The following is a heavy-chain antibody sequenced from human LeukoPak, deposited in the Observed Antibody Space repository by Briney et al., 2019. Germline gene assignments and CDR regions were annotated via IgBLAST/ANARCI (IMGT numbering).Heavy chain of an antibody. Sequence: SETLSLTCAVYGGSFSGYYWSWIRQPPGKGLEWIGEINHSGSTNYNPSLKSRVTISVDTSKNQFSLKLSSVTAADTAVYYCASRIVATILAPASGGNDYWGQGTLVTVSS. V-gene: IGHV4-34*01. CDR2: INHSGST. CDR1: GGSFSGYY. CDR3: ASRIVATILAPASGGNDY. J-gene: IGHJ4*02. D-gene: IGHD5-12*01.